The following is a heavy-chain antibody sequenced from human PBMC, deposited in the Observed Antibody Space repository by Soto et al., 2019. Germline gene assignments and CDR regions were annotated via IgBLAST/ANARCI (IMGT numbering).Heavy chain of an antibody. CDR1: GGSISSYY. J-gene: IGHJ4*02. D-gene: IGHD6-19*01. CDR2: IYYSGST. Sequence: PSETLSLTCTVSGGSISSYYWSWIRQPPGKGLEWIGYIYYSGSTNYNPSLKSRVTISVDTSKNQFSLKLSSVTAADTAVYYCARMGKQWLKTPLYFDYWGQGTLVTVS. V-gene: IGHV4-59*01. CDR3: ARMGKQWLKTPLYFDY.